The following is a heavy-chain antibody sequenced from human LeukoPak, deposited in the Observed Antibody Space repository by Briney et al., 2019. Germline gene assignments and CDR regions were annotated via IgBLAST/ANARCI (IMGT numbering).Heavy chain of an antibody. V-gene: IGHV4-4*07. CDR1: GGSISSYY. D-gene: IGHD1-26*01. J-gene: IGHJ6*03. CDR3: VRAVPSGSPYYMDV. Sequence: SETLSLTCTVSGGSISSYYWSLIRQPAGKGLEWIGRIYTSGSTNYNPSLKSRVTMSVDTSKNQFSLKLSSVTAADTAVYYCVRAVPSGSPYYMDVWGKGTTVTVSS. CDR2: IYTSGST.